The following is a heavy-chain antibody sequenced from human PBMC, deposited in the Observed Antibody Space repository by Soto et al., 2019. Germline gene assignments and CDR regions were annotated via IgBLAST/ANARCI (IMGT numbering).Heavy chain of an antibody. D-gene: IGHD2-21*02. V-gene: IGHV4-39*01. CDR1: DDYSSSRSYY. CDR3: ARQRTSVVTQAYFDV. J-gene: IGHJ4*02. Sequence: TRSETCSVADDYSSSRSYYWGWKRQPPGKGLEWIGSIYYSGSTYNNPSLRSRVSMSMDTSKDQFSLKLKSVTAADTTLYFCARQRTSVVTQAYFDVWGPGSLVTVSS. CDR2: IYYSGST.